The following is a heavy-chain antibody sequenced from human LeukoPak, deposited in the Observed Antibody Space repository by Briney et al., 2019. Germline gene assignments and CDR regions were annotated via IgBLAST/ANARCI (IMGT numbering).Heavy chain of an antibody. CDR2: IWSAGTNT. CDR1: GFRFITYG. CDR3: AKDLRSGSYCVNDY. J-gene: IGHJ4*02. V-gene: IGHV3-30*02. Sequence: GGSLRLSCAASGFRFITYGMHWVRQAQGKGLEWVALIWSAGTNTYYPDSVKGRFTISRDNSKNPLSLQMTSMRAEDTAVYYCAKDLRSGSYCVNDYWGQGTMVTVSS. D-gene: IGHD3-10*01.